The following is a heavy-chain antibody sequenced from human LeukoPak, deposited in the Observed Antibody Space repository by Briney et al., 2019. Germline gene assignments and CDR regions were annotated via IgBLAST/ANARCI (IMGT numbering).Heavy chain of an antibody. CDR3: AKAELEVDTFFDY. V-gene: IGHV3-23*01. CDR2: LSGSGAGT. D-gene: IGHD5-18*01. CDR1: GFTFSDYA. J-gene: IGHJ4*02. Sequence: GGSLRLSCAASGFTFSDYALGWVRQAPGRGLEWVATLSGSGAGTYYSDSVQGRFTISRDNSKRTLFLQMNSLRAEDTAFYYCAKAELEVDTFFDYCGQGTLVTVSS.